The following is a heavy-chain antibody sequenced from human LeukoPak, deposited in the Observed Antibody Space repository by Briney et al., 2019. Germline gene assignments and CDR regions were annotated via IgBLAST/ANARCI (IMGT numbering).Heavy chain of an antibody. CDR2: IYPSGAT. CDR1: AGSTSTHY. V-gene: IGHV4-4*07. CDR3: ARDYTTVYYLSDAFGI. D-gene: IGHD3-22*01. Sequence: SETLSLTCTVSAGSTSTHYWSWIRQPVREGLGWRGRIYPSGATNYDPSLKSRVTMSADKSKNQFTLKLSSVTAADTAVYYCARDYTTVYYLSDAFGIWGQGTLVTVSS. J-gene: IGHJ3*02.